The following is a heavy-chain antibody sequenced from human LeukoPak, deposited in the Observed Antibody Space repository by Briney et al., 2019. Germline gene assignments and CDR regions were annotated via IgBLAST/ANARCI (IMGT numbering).Heavy chain of an antibody. CDR1: GFTFSDYY. J-gene: IGHJ4*02. V-gene: IGHV3-11*01. CDR2: ISSSGSTI. Sequence: GGSLRLSCAASGFTFSDYYMSWIRQAPGKGLEWVSYISSSGSTIYYADSVKGRFTISRDNTKNSLYLQMNSLRAEDTAVYYCAREQLAYCGGDCYSGGYWGQGTRVTVSS. CDR3: AREQLAYCGGDCYSGGY. D-gene: IGHD2-21*02.